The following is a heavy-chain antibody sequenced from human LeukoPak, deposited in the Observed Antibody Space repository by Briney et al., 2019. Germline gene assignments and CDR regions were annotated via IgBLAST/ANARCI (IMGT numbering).Heavy chain of an antibody. CDR3: AKVHYDSSGYYYPSYYFDY. D-gene: IGHD3-22*01. V-gene: IGHV3-30*18. CDR2: ISYDGSNK. J-gene: IGHJ4*02. CDR1: GFTFSSYG. Sequence: GGSLRLSCAASGFTFSSYGMHWVRQAPGKGLEWVAVISYDGSNKYYADSVKGRFTISRDNSKNTLYLQMSSLRAEDTAVYYCAKVHYDSSGYYYPSYYFDYWGQGTLVTVSS.